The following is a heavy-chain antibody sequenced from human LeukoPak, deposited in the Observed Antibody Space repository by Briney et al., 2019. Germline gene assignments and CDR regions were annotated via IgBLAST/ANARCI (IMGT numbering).Heavy chain of an antibody. CDR3: ARGYSSSWFDFDY. D-gene: IGHD6-13*01. Sequence: PGGSLRLSCAASGFTFSSYSMNWVRQAPGKGLEWVSYISSSSSTIYYADSVKGRFTISRDNAKNSLYQQMNSLRAEDTAVYYCARGYSSSWFDFDYWGQGTLVTVSS. CDR2: ISSSSSTI. J-gene: IGHJ4*02. CDR1: GFTFSSYS. V-gene: IGHV3-48*01.